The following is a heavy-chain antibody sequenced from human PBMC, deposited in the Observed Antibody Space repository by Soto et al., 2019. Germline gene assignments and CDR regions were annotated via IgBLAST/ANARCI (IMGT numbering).Heavy chain of an antibody. CDR3: ARERAPEYGYIPNFDY. D-gene: IGHD4-17*01. V-gene: IGHV4-59*01. CDR2: IYNSGYT. CDR1: GGSISGYY. Sequence: SETLSLTCTVSGGSISGYYWSWIRQPPGKGLEWIGYIYNSGYTNYNPSLKRRVIISADTSKNQISLNLRSVTAADTAVYYCARERAPEYGYIPNFDYWGQGSLVTVSS. J-gene: IGHJ4*02.